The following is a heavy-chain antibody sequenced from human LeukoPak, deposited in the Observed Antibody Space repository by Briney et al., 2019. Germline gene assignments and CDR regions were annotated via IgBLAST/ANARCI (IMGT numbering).Heavy chain of an antibody. CDR3: ARQDALGKFPPPYYMDV. J-gene: IGHJ6*03. Sequence: SETLSLTCTVSGGSIRSYYWNWIRQLPGKGLEWIGYISETGSINYNSSLENRVTLSLDRSKSQISLNLRSATVADTAVYYCARQDALGKFPPPYYMDVWGKGTTVIVS. V-gene: IGHV4-59*08. CDR1: GGSIRSYY. CDR2: ISETGSI. D-gene: IGHD1-26*01.